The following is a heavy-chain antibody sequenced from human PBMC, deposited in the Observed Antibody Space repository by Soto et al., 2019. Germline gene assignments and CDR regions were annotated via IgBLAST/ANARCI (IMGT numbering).Heavy chain of an antibody. V-gene: IGHV3-23*01. Sequence: GGSLRLSCAASGFTFSSYAMIWVRQAPGKGLEWVLAISGSGGSTYYADSVKGRFTISRDNSKNTLYLQMNSLRAEDTAVYYCARDWYLTVVVPAATWFDPWGQGTLVTVSS. CDR1: GFTFSSYA. J-gene: IGHJ5*02. CDR3: ARDWYLTVVVPAATWFDP. D-gene: IGHD2-2*01. CDR2: ISGSGGST.